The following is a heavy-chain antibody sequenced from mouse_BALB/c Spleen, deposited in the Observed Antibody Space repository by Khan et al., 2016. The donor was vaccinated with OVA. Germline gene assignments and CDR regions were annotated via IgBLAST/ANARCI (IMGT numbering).Heavy chain of an antibody. CDR2: IWAGGST. CDR1: GFSLTSYG. D-gene: IGHD1-3*01. CDR3: ARLEDI. Sequence: QVQLKESGPGLVAPSQSLTITCTVSGFSLTSYGVHWVRQPPGQGLEWLGVIWAGGSTNENATLVTTLNNNKDNSKSKFFLNMNSLQTDDTAMYYCARLEDIWGQGTTLTVSS. J-gene: IGHJ2*01. V-gene: IGHV2-9*02.